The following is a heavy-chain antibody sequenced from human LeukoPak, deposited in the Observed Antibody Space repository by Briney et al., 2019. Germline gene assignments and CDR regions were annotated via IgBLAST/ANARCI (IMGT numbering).Heavy chain of an antibody. CDR1: GYTFTGYY. V-gene: IGHV1-2*02. Sequence: ASVKVSCKASGYTFTGYYMHWVRRAPGQGLEWMGWINPNSGGTNYAQKFQGRATMTRNTSISTAYLELSRLTSDATAVYYCARVDTAMADWGQGTLVTVSS. CDR2: INPNSGGT. J-gene: IGHJ4*02. CDR3: ARVDTAMAD. D-gene: IGHD5-18*01.